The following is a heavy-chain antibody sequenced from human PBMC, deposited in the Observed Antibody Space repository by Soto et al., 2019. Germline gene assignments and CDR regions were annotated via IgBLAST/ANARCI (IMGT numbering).Heavy chain of an antibody. CDR1: GYTFTGYY. D-gene: IGHD2-15*01. CDR2: INPNSGGT. V-gene: IGHV1-2*02. Sequence: GASVKGSCKASGYTFTGYYMHWVRQAPGQGLEWMGWINPNSGGTNYAQKFQGRVTMTRDTSISTAYMELSRLRSDDTAVYYCARTNRGGNYGMDVWGQGTTVTVSS. CDR3: ARTNRGGNYGMDV. J-gene: IGHJ6*02.